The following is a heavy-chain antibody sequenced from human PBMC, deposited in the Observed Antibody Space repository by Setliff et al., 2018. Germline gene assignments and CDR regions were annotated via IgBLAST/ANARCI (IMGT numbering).Heavy chain of an antibody. CDR2: IIPIFGTA. CDR3: ARDVFPYHYEGAFDI. D-gene: IGHD3-22*01. Sequence: GASVKVSCKASGGTFSSYAISWVRQAPGQGLEWMGGIIPIFGTANYAQKFQGRVTITADESTSTVYMDMSSLRSEDTAVYYCARDVFPYHYEGAFDIWGQGTMVTVSS. J-gene: IGHJ3*02. V-gene: IGHV1-69*13. CDR1: GGTFSSYA.